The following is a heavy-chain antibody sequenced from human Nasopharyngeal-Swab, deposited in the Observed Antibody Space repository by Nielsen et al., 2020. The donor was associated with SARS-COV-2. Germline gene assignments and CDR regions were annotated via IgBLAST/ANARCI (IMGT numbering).Heavy chain of an antibody. CDR3: ATGGDFNYFDY. CDR2: ISYDGSDI. D-gene: IGHD3-10*01. V-gene: IGHV3-30*03. J-gene: IGHJ4*02. Sequence: GESLKISCAASGFTFSSYAMDWLRQAPGRGLEWVAIISYDGSDIFYADSVKGRFTISRDNSKNTLYLQMNSLRAEDTAVYFCATGGDFNYFDYWGQGTLVTVSS. CDR1: GFTFSSYA.